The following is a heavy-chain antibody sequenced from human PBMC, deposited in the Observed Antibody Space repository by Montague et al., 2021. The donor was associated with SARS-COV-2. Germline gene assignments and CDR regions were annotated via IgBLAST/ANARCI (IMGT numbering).Heavy chain of an antibody. V-gene: IGHV3-23*01. CDR2: ISGSGGST. D-gene: IGHD5-12*01. Sequence: SRSLSLAASGFTFSSYAMSWVRQAPGKGLEWVSAISGSGGSTYYADSVKGRLTISRDNSKNTLYLQMNSLRAEDTAVYYCAKDSSIVATTLWAYNWFDPWGQGTLVTVSS. J-gene: IGHJ5*02. CDR1: GFTFSSYA. CDR3: AKDSSIVATTLWAYNWFDP.